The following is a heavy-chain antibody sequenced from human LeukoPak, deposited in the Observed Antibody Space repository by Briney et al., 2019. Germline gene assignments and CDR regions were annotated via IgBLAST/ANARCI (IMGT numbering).Heavy chain of an antibody. CDR2: ISGYNGYT. D-gene: IGHD3-22*01. Sequence: ASVRVSCKASGYTFTSYGISWVRQAPGQGLEWMGWISGYNGYTHYAHNLQGRVTMTTDTSTSTAYMELRSLRSDDTAVYYCARDEARYSSGYYRNWFDPWGQGTLVTVSS. CDR3: ARDEARYSSGYYRNWFDP. V-gene: IGHV1-18*01. CDR1: GYTFTSYG. J-gene: IGHJ5*02.